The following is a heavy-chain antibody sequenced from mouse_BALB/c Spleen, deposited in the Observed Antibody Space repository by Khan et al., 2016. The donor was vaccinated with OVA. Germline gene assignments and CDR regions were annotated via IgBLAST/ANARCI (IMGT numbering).Heavy chain of an antibody. V-gene: IGHV3-2*02. CDR1: GYSITSNYA. CDR2: ISYSGST. J-gene: IGHJ4*01. Sequence: QLEESGPGLVKPSQSLSLTCTVNGYSITSNYAWNWIRQFPGNKLEWMGYISYSGSTTYNPSLKRRLSIPRDTSKTQFFLLLHSVTTEDSATYYCARGNYYGYALDYWGQGTSVTVSS. CDR3: ARGNYYGYALDY. D-gene: IGHD1-1*01.